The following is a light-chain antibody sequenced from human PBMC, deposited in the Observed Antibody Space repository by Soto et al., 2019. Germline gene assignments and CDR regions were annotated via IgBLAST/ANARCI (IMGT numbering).Light chain of an antibody. V-gene: IGKV1-5*01. CDR1: DSISRW. CDR2: GAS. Sequence: DIQMTQSPSTLSASVGDRVTITCRASDSISRWLAWYQQRPGKAPKLLIYGASSLGSGVPSRFSGSGSGTKFTLTISSLQPDDFATYYCQQYNSYSPWTFGQGTKVDI. J-gene: IGKJ1*01. CDR3: QQYNSYSPWT.